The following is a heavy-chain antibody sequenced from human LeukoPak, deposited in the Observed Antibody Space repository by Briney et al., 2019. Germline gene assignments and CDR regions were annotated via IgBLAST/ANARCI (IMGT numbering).Heavy chain of an antibody. CDR2: IGGSGSST. CDR3: ARASYCSGGICYYYY. Sequence: GGSLRLSCAASGFTFNSYTMSWVRQAPGKGLEWVSTIGGSGSSTYYADSVKGRFTISRDNSKNTLYLQVNSLRAEDTAVYYCARASYCSGGICYYYYWGQGTLVTVSS. CDR1: GFTFNSYT. V-gene: IGHV3-23*01. J-gene: IGHJ4*02. D-gene: IGHD2-15*01.